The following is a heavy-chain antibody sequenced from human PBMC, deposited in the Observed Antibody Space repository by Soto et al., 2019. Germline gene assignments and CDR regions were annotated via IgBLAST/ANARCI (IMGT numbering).Heavy chain of an antibody. V-gene: IGHV1-18*04. J-gene: IGHJ6*02. Sequence: ASVKVSFKASGYTFTSYGISWVRQAPGQGREWMGWISAYNGNTNYAQKLQGRVTMTTDTSTSTAYMELRSLRSDDTAVYYCARGPMVRGVIKVRYYDYGMDVWGQ. CDR3: ARGPMVRGVIKVRYYDYGMDV. CDR1: GYTFTSYG. CDR2: ISAYNGNT. D-gene: IGHD3-10*01.